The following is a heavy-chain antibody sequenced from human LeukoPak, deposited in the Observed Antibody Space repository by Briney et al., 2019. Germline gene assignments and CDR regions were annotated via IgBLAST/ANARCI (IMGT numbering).Heavy chain of an antibody. Sequence: GGSLRLSCAASGFTFSSYAMSWVHQAPGKGLEWVSAISGSGGSTYYADSVKGRFTISRDNSKNTLYLQMNSLRAEDTAVYYCASGGRGEVTNDYWGQGTLVTVSS. J-gene: IGHJ4*02. CDR3: ASGGRGEVTNDY. CDR1: GFTFSSYA. CDR2: ISGSGGST. D-gene: IGHD3-16*01. V-gene: IGHV3-23*01.